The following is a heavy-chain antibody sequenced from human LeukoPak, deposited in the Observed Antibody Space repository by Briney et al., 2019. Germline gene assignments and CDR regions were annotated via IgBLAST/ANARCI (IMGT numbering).Heavy chain of an antibody. CDR2: IKEDGTET. CDR1: GFMFSSNW. D-gene: IGHD5-24*01. CDR3: AKEGRSLQTY. V-gene: IGHV3-7*03. Sequence: PGGSLRLSCAASGFMFSSNWMSWVRLAPGKGVEWVANIKEDGTETYYVDSVKGRFTISRDNAKNSLYLQMNSLRVEDTAVYYCAKEGRSLQTYWGQGTLVTVSS. J-gene: IGHJ4*02.